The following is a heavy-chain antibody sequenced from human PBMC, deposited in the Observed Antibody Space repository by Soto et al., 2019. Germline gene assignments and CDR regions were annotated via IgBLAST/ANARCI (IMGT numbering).Heavy chain of an antibody. V-gene: IGHV4-31*03. D-gene: IGHD6-6*01. CDR3: ARPYSGSSPGSDV. CDR2: IYYTGSA. Sequence: QVQLRESGPGLVQPSQTLSLTCTVSGGSISSGGYYWTWIRQHPGKGLEWIGYIYYTGSAYYNPSLKTRLPLSIVTSRSQFSLKLSSVIPADSAVYCCARPYSGSSPGSDVWGQGTTVTVS. J-gene: IGHJ6*02. CDR1: GGSISSGGYY.